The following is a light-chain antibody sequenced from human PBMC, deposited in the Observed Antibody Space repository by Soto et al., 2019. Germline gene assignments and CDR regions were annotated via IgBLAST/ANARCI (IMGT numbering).Light chain of an antibody. CDR2: GAY. J-gene: IGKJ1*01. CDR3: QQYGNSTWT. V-gene: IGKV3-20*01. Sequence: EIVLTQSPGTLSLSPGDSATLSCRASQTVISDYLTWYQQTLGKXHRLLIYGAYRRETATPERLSGRGSGTDFSLNISRMEPEDFAVYYCQQYGNSTWTFGKGTKGDIK. CDR1: QTVISDY.